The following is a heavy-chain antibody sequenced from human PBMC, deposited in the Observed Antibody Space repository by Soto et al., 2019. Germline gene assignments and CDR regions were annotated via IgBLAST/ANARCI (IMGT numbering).Heavy chain of an antibody. V-gene: IGHV4-30-4*01. J-gene: IGHJ4*02. CDR1: GDSFSSDDYY. Sequence: PSETLSLTCTVSGDSFSSDDYYWSWIRQPPGKGLEWIGYISYRVDTYYSPSLKSRVTMSIDTSKNQFSLNVSSVTAADTAVYYCARVAGVAYCGGDCYHFDYWCQGTLVTVSS. D-gene: IGHD2-21*02. CDR2: ISYRVDT. CDR3: ARVAGVAYCGGDCYHFDY.